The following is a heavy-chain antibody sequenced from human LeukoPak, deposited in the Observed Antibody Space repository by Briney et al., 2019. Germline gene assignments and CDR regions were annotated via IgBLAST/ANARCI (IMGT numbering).Heavy chain of an antibody. D-gene: IGHD6-13*01. J-gene: IGHJ5*02. CDR1: GFTFSDYA. Sequence: TGGSLRLSCSASGFTFSDYAMHWVRQAPGKGLEYASGISSTGDNTYYADSVKGRFTISRDNSKNTMSLLMSSLRPEDTAVYYCVKGLYSSSRNWSDSWGQGTLVTVSS. V-gene: IGHV3-64D*09. CDR2: ISSTGDNT. CDR3: VKGLYSSSRNWSDS.